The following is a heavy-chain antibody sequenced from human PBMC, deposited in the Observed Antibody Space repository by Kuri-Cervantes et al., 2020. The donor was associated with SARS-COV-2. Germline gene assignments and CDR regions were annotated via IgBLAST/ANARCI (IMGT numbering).Heavy chain of an antibody. CDR1: GFTFSSYW. CDR2: IKQDGSEK. D-gene: IGHD3-9*01. CDR3: ARDSTISLTGYYGEALGYYYYYMDV. V-gene: IGHV3-7*01. Sequence: GGSLRLSCAASGFTFSSYWMSWVHQAPGKGLEWVANIKQDGSEKYYVDSVKGRFTISRDNAKNSLYLQMNSLRAEDTAVYYCARDSTISLTGYYGEALGYYYYYMDVWGKGTTVTVSS. J-gene: IGHJ6*03.